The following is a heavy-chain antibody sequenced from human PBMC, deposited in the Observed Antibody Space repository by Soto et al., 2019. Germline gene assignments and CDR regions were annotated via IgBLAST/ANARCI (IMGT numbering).Heavy chain of an antibody. V-gene: IGHV3-23*01. D-gene: IGHD3-22*01. Sequence: GGSLRLSCAASGFTFSSYAMSWVRQAPGKGLEWVSAISGSGGSTYYADSVKGRFTISRDNSKNTLYLQMNSLRAEDTAVYYCARGVYYDSSGYYYDASNWFDPWGQGTLVTVSS. CDR1: GFTFSSYA. CDR3: ARGVYYDSSGYYYDASNWFDP. J-gene: IGHJ5*02. CDR2: ISGSGGST.